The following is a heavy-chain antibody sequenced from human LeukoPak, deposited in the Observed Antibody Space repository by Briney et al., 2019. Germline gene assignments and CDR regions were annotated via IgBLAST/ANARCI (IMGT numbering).Heavy chain of an antibody. J-gene: IGHJ3*02. CDR2: IYYSGST. Sequence: SETLSLTCTVSGGSINSYYWSWIRQPPGKGLEWIGYIYYSGSTNYNPSLKSRVTISVDTSKNQFSLKLSSVTAADTAVYYCGRHRGYSYGYDAFDIWGQGTMVTVSS. V-gene: IGHV4-59*08. D-gene: IGHD5-18*01. CDR3: GRHRGYSYGYDAFDI. CDR1: GGSINSYY.